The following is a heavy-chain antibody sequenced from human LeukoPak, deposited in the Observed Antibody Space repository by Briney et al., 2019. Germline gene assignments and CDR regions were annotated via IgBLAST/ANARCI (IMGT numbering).Heavy chain of an antibody. CDR1: IGTISSSSYY. CDR2: ISYSGNT. J-gene: IGHJ4*02. V-gene: IGHV4-39*01. Sequence: PSETLSLTCTVSIGTISSSSYYWGWIRQPPGRGLEWIGSISYSGNTYYNASLKSRVIISVDTSTDQFSLKVRFVTAADTAVYYCARHDCGGDYYSSGLIDYWGQGILVTVSS. CDR3: ARHDCGGDYYSSGLIDY. D-gene: IGHD2-21*02.